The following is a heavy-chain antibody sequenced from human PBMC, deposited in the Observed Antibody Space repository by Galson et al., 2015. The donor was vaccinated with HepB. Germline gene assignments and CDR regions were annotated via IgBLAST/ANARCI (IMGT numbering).Heavy chain of an antibody. CDR1: GFSLSTSGMC. D-gene: IGHD3-22*01. CDR3: ARYYYDSSGYSRNWFDP. CDR2: IDWDDDK. J-gene: IGHJ5*02. Sequence: PALVKPTQTLTLTCTFSGFSLSTSGMCVSWIRQPPGKALEWLARIDWDDDKYYSTSLKTRLTISKDTSKNQVVLTMTNMNPVDTATYYCARYYYDSSGYSRNWFDPWGQGTLVTVSS. V-gene: IGHV2-70*11.